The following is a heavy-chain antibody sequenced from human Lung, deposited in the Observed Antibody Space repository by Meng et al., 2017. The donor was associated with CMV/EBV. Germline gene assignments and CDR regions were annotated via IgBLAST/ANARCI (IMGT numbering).Heavy chain of an antibody. CDR1: GFTFSSYA. V-gene: IGHV3-23*01. Sequence: GGSXRLXCAASGFTFSSYAMSWVRQAPGKGLEWVSAISGSGGSTYYADSVKGRFTISRDNSKNTLYLQMNSLRAEDTAVYYCAKDWVDIVVVPAADVWGQGTTVTVSS. CDR2: ISGSGGST. D-gene: IGHD2-2*03. J-gene: IGHJ6*02. CDR3: AKDWVDIVVVPAADV.